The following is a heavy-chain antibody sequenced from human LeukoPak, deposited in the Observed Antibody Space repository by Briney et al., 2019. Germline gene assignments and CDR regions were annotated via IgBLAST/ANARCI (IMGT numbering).Heavy chain of an antibody. D-gene: IGHD5-12*01. CDR1: GLTFSDAW. J-gene: IGHJ4*02. Sequence: PGGSLRLSCVLSGLTFSDAWMSWVRQAPGKGLEWVGRIRNDRITDYAAPVQGRVSISRDKSKNTFYLQMNSLRTEDTGMYFCTWMATIFTVDYWGQGTLVTVSS. V-gene: IGHV3-15*01. CDR3: TWMATIFTVDY. CDR2: IRNDRIT.